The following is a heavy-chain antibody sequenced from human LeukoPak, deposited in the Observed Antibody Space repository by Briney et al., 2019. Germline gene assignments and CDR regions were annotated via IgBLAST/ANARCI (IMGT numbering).Heavy chain of an antibody. J-gene: IGHJ4*02. V-gene: IGHV1-2*06. CDR1: GYTFTDYY. D-gene: IGHD2-2*01. CDR3: ARANFLYCSSTTCLFDY. Sequence: GASVKVSCKASGYTFTDYYMHWVRQAPGQGFERMGRINPNDGDTNYAHKFQGRVTMTRDTSISTSHMEVSRLRSDDTAVYYCARANFLYCSSTTCLFDYWGQGTLVTVSS. CDR2: INPNDGDT.